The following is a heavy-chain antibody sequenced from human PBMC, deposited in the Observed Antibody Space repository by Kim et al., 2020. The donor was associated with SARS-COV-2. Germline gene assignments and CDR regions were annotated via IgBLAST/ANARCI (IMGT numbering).Heavy chain of an antibody. CDR1: GFTVSSNY. CDR3: ASGYDFWSGHPPSPPLFDY. V-gene: IGHV3-66*01. CDR2: IYSGGST. D-gene: IGHD3-3*01. J-gene: IGHJ4*02. Sequence: GGSLRLSCAASGFTVSSNYMSWVRQAPGKGLEWVSVIYSGGSTYYADSVKGRFTISRDNSKNTLYLQMNSLRAEDTAVYYCASGYDFWSGHPPSPPLFDYWGQGTLVTVSS.